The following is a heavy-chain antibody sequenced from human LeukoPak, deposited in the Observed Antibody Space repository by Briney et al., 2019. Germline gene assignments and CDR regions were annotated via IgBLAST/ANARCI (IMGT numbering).Heavy chain of an antibody. CDR3: ARDGRGGYLDY. CDR2: IKQDGSEK. CDR1: GFTFSSSW. D-gene: IGHD3-16*01. V-gene: IGHV3-7*01. J-gene: IGHJ4*02. Sequence: PGGSLRLSCAASGFTFSSSWMSWVRQAPGKGLEWVANIKQDGSEKYYVDSVKSRFTISRDNAKKSLYLQMNSLRAEDTAVYYCARDGRGGYLDYWGQGTLVTVSS.